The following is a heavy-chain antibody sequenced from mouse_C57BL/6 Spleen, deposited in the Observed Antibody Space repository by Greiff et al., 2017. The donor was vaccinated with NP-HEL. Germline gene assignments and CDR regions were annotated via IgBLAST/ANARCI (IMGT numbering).Heavy chain of an antibody. CDR2: INPSTGGT. Sequence: EVQLQESGPELVKPGASVKISCKASGYSFTGYYMNWVKQSPEKSLEWIGEINPSTGGTTYNQKLKAKATLTVDKSSSTAYMQLKSLTSEDSAVYYCARRGLRDAMDYWGQGTSVTVSS. D-gene: IGHD2-2*01. J-gene: IGHJ4*01. CDR1: GYSFTGYY. CDR3: ARRGLRDAMDY. V-gene: IGHV1-42*01.